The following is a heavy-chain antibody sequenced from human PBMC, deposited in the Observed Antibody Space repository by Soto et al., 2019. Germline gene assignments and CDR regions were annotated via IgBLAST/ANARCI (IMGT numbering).Heavy chain of an antibody. CDR1: GFTFGTYT. D-gene: IGHD2-8*01. CDR2: ISGGGDST. V-gene: IGHV3-23*01. J-gene: IGHJ4*02. Sequence: GGSLRLSCAASGFTFGTYTMSWVRQAPGMGLEWVSAISGGGDSTYYADSVKGRFAISRDNSKTTLYLQMGSLRADDTAVYYCAKGSTNFRPYYFDYWGQGSLVTVSS. CDR3: AKGSTNFRPYYFDY.